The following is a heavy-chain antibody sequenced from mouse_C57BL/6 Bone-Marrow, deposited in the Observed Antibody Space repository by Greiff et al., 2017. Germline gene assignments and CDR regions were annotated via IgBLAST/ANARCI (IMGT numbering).Heavy chain of an antibody. CDR2: IYPGDGDT. CDR3: ARRETGIAMDY. CDR1: GYAFSSSW. D-gene: IGHD4-1*01. Sequence: QVQLQQSGPELVKPGASVKISCKASGYAFSSSWMNWVKQRPGKGLEWIGRIYPGDGDTNYNGKFKGKATLTADKSSSTAYMQLSSLTSEDSAVYFCARRETGIAMDYWGQGTSVTVSS. V-gene: IGHV1-82*01. J-gene: IGHJ4*01.